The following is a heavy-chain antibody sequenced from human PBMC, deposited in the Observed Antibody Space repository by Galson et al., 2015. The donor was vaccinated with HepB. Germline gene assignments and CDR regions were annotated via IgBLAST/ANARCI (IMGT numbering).Heavy chain of an antibody. Sequence: SLRLSCAASGFTFSSYWMHWVRQAPGKGLVWVSRINGDGTTITYADSVRGRFTISRDNAKNTVYLQMNSLRAEDTAVYYCAGAGSGWWGWGQGTLVTVSS. CDR3: AGAGSGWWG. J-gene: IGHJ4*02. D-gene: IGHD6-19*01. CDR1: GFTFSSYW. CDR2: INGDGTTI. V-gene: IGHV3-74*01.